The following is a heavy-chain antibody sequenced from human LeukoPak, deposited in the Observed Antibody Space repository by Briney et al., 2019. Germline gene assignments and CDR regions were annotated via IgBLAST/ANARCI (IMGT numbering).Heavy chain of an antibody. CDR2: INPSDDST. CDR3: AREGLI. J-gene: IGHJ3*02. CDR1: GYTFTSYY. Sequence: GGSVKVSCKASGYTFTSYYMHWVRQAPGQGLEWMGIINPSDDSTSYAQKFQGRVTMTRDMSTSTVYLELSSLRSEDTAVYYCAREGLIWGQGTVVTVSS. V-gene: IGHV1-46*01.